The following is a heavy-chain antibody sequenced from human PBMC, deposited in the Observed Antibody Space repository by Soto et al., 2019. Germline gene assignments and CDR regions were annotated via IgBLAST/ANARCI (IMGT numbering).Heavy chain of an antibody. J-gene: IGHJ4*02. CDR1: GFTFSSYA. CDR2: MSGSGGTA. Sequence: EVQLLESGGGLVQPGGSPRLSCAASGFTFSSYAMSWVRQAPGKGLEWVSGMSGSGGTAYYRDSGKGRFTISRDNSKQTLYLQMSSLRAEDTALYYCAKGPIFGVENIYDYWGQGTLVTVSS. V-gene: IGHV3-23*01. CDR3: AKGPIFGVENIYDY. D-gene: IGHD3-3*01.